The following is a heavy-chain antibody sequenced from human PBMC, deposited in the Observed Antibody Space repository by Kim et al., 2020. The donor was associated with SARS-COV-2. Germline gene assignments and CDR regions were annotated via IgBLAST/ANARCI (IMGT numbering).Heavy chain of an antibody. CDR1: GFTFGDYW. D-gene: IGHD2-15*01. CDR3: ARSETKGSADN. Sequence: GGSLRLSCAASGFTFGDYWMSWVRQVPGKGLEWVANINADGTAEYYVDSVKGRVTVSRDNAKKSLYLQMNSLRAEDTAVYYCARSETKGSADNWSQGTL. CDR2: INADGTAE. V-gene: IGHV3-7*01. J-gene: IGHJ4*02.